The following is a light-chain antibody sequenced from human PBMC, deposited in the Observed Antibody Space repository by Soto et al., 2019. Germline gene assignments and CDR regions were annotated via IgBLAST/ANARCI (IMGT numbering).Light chain of an antibody. V-gene: IGKV3-11*01. CDR2: DAS. CDR1: QSVSNF. CDR3: QQRYNWPPIT. Sequence: EIVLTQSPATLSLSPGQRATLSCRASQSVSNFLAWYQQKPGQAPRLLIHDASNRAAGVPARFSGSGSGTDFTLTISSLEPEDFAVYYCQQRYNWPPITFGQGTRLDIK. J-gene: IGKJ5*01.